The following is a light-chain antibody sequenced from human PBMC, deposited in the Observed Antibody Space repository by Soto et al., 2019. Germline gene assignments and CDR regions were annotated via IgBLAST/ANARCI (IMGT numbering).Light chain of an antibody. CDR3: QQYSGDSM. V-gene: IGKV1-5*03. CDR2: RAY. CDR1: QNINNW. J-gene: IGKJ1*01. Sequence: DIQMTQYPSTLSASVGDRVTITCRASQNINNWSAWYRQKPGKAPKLLIYRAYSLENGVPSRFSGRESGTDFMFTITSLQPEDFATYYCQQYSGDSMFGQGTKVEIK.